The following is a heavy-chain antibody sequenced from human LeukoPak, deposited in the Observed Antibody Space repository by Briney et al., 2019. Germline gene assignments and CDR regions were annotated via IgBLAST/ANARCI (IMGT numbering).Heavy chain of an antibody. D-gene: IGHD3-10*01. J-gene: IGHJ6*03. CDR1: GYTFTGYY. CDR2: IIPIFGTA. CDR3: ARDYYGSGSYYNIYYYYYYMDV. Sequence: SVKVSCKASGYTFTGYYMHWVRQAPGQGLEWMGGIIPIFGTANYAQKFQGRVTITADKSTSTAYMELSSLRSEDTAVYYCARDYYGSGSYYNIYYYYYYMDVWGKGTTVTVSS. V-gene: IGHV1-69*06.